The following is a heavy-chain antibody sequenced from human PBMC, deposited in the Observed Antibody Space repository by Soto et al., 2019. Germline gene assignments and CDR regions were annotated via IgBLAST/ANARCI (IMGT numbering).Heavy chain of an antibody. CDR3: ARVWGGAFDF. CDR2: IYYSGST. V-gene: IGHV4-59*01. D-gene: IGHD3-10*01. CDR1: GGSIRSYY. J-gene: IGHJ3*01. Sequence: SETLSLTCTVSGGSIRSYYWSWIRQPPGKGLEWIGYIYYSGSTNYNPSLKSRVTISVDTSKNQFSLKLSSVTAADTAVYYCARVWGGAFDFWGQGTMVTGSS.